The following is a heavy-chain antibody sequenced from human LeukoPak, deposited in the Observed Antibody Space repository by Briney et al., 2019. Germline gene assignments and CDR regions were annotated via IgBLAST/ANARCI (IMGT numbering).Heavy chain of an antibody. D-gene: IGHD2-15*01. CDR1: GYTFTRYG. CDR3: ARDCSGGSCYFDP. CDR2: ISAYNGNA. V-gene: IGHV1-18*01. Sequence: ASVKVSCKASGYTFTRYGISWVRQAPGQGLEWMGWISAYNGNANYAQKLQGRVTMTTDTSTSTAYMELRSLRSDDTAVYYCARDCSGGSCYFDPWGQGTLVTVSS. J-gene: IGHJ5*02.